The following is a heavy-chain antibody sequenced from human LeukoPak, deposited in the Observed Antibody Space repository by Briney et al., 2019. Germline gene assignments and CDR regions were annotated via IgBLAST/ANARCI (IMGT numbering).Heavy chain of an antibody. CDR2: INHSGST. CDR1: GGSFSGYY. J-gene: IGHJ5*02. V-gene: IGHV4-34*01. D-gene: IGHD2-2*01. Sequence: ASETLSLTCAVYGGSFSGYYWSWIRQPPEKGLEWIGEINHSGSTNYNPSLKSRVTISVDTSKNQFSLKLSSVTAADTAVYYCARAGGYQLPHNWFDPWGQGTLVTVSS. CDR3: ARAGGYQLPHNWFDP.